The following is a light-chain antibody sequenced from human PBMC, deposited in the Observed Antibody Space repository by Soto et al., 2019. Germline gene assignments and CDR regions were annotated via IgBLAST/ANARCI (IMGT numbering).Light chain of an antibody. CDR3: QQYNSYS. V-gene: IGKV1-5*02. J-gene: IGKJ1*01. Sequence: DIQMTQSPSTLSASVGDRVTIICRASQSISYWLAWYQQKPGTAPKVLIYHASNLQSGVPSRFSGSGSGTEFTLTISSLQPDDFATYYCQQYNSYSFGQGTKVDI. CDR2: HAS. CDR1: QSISYW.